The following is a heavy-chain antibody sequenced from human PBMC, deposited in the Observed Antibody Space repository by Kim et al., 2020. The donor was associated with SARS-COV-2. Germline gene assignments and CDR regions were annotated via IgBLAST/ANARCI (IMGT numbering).Heavy chain of an antibody. D-gene: IGHD2-15*01. CDR3: ARGHCSVFGCGMYV. V-gene: IGHV3-33*01. Sequence: GGSLRLSCAASGFTFSSYGMHWVRQAPGKGLEWVAVIWYDGSNKYYADSVKGRCTISRVNSKNTLYLQMNSLIAEDTAAYYCARGHCSVFGCGMYVWCQG. J-gene: IGHJ6*02. CDR2: IWYDGSNK. CDR1: GFTFSSYG.